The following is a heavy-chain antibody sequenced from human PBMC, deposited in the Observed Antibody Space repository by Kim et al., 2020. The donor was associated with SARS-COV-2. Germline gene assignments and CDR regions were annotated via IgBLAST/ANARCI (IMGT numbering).Heavy chain of an antibody. Sequence: SVKVSCKASGGTFSSYAISWVRQAPGQGLEWMGGIIPIFGTANYAQKFQGRVTITADESTSTAYMELSSLRSEDTAVYYCATPPSKVVYSSGWYVYWGQGTLVTVSS. J-gene: IGHJ4*02. V-gene: IGHV1-69*13. CDR2: IIPIFGTA. D-gene: IGHD6-19*01. CDR1: GGTFSSYA. CDR3: ATPPSKVVYSSGWYVY.